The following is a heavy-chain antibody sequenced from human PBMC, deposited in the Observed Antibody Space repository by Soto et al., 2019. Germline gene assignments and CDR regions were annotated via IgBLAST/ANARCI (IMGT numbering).Heavy chain of an antibody. CDR2: ISASGARA. CDR1: GFTFSSYA. J-gene: IGHJ4*02. D-gene: IGHD2-21*02. Sequence: EVQLLESGGELVQPGGSLRLSCAASGFTFSSYAMSWVRQAPGKGLEWVSAISASGARAYYADSVEGRFTFSRDNSKNTLYLQMDSLRAEDTAVYYCAKQGVVVTAIDYWGQGTLVTVSS. V-gene: IGHV3-23*01. CDR3: AKQGVVVTAIDY.